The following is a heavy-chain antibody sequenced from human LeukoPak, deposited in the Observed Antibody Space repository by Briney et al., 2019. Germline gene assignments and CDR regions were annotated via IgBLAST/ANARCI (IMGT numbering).Heavy chain of an antibody. D-gene: IGHD3-22*01. J-gene: IGHJ4*02. CDR2: IWYDGSNK. CDR1: GFTFSSYG. V-gene: IGHV3-33*01. Sequence: GGSLRLSCAASGFTFSSYGMHWVRQAPGKGLEWVAVIWYDGSNKYYADSVKGRFTISRDNSKNTLYLQMNSLRAEDTAVYYCARISYYYDSSGSYFDYWGQGTLVTVSS. CDR3: ARISYYYDSSGSYFDY.